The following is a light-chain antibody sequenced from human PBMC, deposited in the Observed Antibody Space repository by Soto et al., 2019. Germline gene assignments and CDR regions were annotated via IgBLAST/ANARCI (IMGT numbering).Light chain of an antibody. Sequence: QSVLAQPASVSGSPGQSITISCTGASGYVGTYSLVSWYQQHPGKAPKLMIYEVTNRPSGVSNRFSGSKSGNTASLTISGLQVEDEADYYCSSYTSSSNYVFGAGTKGTV. CDR1: SGYVGTYSL. J-gene: IGLJ1*01. CDR3: SSYTSSSNYV. CDR2: EVT. V-gene: IGLV2-14*02.